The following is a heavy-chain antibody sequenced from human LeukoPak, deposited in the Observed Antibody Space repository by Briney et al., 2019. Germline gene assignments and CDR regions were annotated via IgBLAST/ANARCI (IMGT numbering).Heavy chain of an antibody. J-gene: IGHJ4*02. CDR1: GFTFSSYW. V-gene: IGHV3-7*01. Sequence: GGSLRLSCAASGFTFSSYWMSWVRQAPGKGLEWVANIKQDGSEKYYVDSVKGRFTISRDNAKNSLYLQMNSLRAEDTAVYYCARVKSGVVGVEGATWRGTPTDYWGQGTLVTVSS. CDR3: ARVKSGVVGVEGATWRGTPTDY. D-gene: IGHD1-26*01. CDR2: IKQDGSEK.